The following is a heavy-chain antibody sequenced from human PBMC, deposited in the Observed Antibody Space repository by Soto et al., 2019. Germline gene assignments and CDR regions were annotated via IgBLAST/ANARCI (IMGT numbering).Heavy chain of an antibody. CDR2: IYYSGST. J-gene: IGHJ4*02. D-gene: IGHD3-10*01. V-gene: IGHV4-31*03. CDR3: ARWGYYGSGSRRDRDY. Sequence: SETLSLTCTVSGGSISSGGYYWSWIRQHPGKGLEWIGYIYYSGSTYYNPSLKSRVTISVDTSKNQFSLKLSSVTAADTAVYYCARWGYYGSGSRRDRDYWGQGTLVTVSS. CDR1: GGSISSGGYY.